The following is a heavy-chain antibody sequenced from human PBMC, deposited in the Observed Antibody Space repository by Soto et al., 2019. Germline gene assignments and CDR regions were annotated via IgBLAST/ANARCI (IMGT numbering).Heavy chain of an antibody. Sequence: SLTCAVYGGSFSGYYWSWIRQPPGKGLEWIGEINHSGSTNYNPSLKSRVTISVDTSKNQFSLKLSSVTAADTAVYYCARAPYYDFWRGYYNWFDPWGQGTLVTVSS. CDR3: ARAPYYDFWRGYYNWFDP. V-gene: IGHV4-34*01. CDR1: GGSFSGYY. CDR2: INHSGST. J-gene: IGHJ5*02. D-gene: IGHD3-3*01.